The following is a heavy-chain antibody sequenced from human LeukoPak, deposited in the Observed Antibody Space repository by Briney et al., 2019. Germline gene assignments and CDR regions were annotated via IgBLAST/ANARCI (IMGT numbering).Heavy chain of an antibody. V-gene: IGHV4-38-2*01. D-gene: IGHD6-6*01. CDR2: IYHSGST. CDR1: GYSISSGYY. Sequence: PSETLSLTCAVSGYSISSGYYWGWIRQPPGKGLEWIGSIYHSGSTYYNPSLKSRVTISVGTSKNQFSLKLSSVTAADTAVYYCASRDLSSPFDYWGQGTLVTVSS. J-gene: IGHJ4*02. CDR3: ASRDLSSPFDY.